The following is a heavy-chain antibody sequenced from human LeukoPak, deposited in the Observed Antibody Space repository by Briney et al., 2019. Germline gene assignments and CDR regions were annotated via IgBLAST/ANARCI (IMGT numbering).Heavy chain of an antibody. J-gene: IGHJ1*01. CDR1: GFTFSTYV. Sequence: GGSLRLSCAASGFTFSTYVMNWFRQAPGKGLEWVSTISVGAEYIFYADSVKGRFTISRDNSKNTLDLQMFSLRAEDTAVYYCAKEPTSYSSGWYFHHWGQGTLVTVSS. CDR2: ISVGAEYI. CDR3: AKEPTSYSSGWYFHH. V-gene: IGHV3-23*01. D-gene: IGHD6-25*01.